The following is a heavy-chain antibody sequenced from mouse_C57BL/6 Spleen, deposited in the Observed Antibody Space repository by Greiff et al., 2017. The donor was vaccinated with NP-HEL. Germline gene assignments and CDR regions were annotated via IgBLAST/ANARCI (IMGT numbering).Heavy chain of an antibody. CDR3: AREGYDGFDY. Sequence: VKLQESGTELVKPGASVKLSCKASGYTFTSYWMHWVKQRPGQGLEWIGNINPSNGGTNYNEKFKSKATLTVDKSSSTAYLQLSSLTSEDSAVYYCAREGYDGFDYWGQGTTLTVSS. J-gene: IGHJ2*01. CDR2: INPSNGGT. V-gene: IGHV1-53*01. D-gene: IGHD2-2*01. CDR1: GYTFTSYW.